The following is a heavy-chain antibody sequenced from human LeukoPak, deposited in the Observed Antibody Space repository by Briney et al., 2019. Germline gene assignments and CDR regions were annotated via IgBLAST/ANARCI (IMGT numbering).Heavy chain of an antibody. V-gene: IGHV4-59*08. CDR1: GGSISNYY. CDR3: ARGVGAFDY. J-gene: IGHJ4*02. Sequence: SETLSLTCTVSGGSISNYYWSWIRQPPGKGLEWIGYIYYSGSTNYNPSLKSRVTISVDTSKNQFSLKLSSVTAADTAVYYCARGVGAFDYWGQGTLVTVSS. CDR2: IYYSGST. D-gene: IGHD1-26*01.